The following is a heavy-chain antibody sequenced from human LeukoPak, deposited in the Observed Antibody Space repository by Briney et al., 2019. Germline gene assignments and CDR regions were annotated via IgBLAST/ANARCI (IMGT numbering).Heavy chain of an antibody. V-gene: IGHV3-7*01. CDR3: ARAGGGGYDDY. D-gene: IGHD5-12*01. CDR1: GFTFSSYC. CDR2: INRDGSKK. Sequence: PGGSLRLSCAASGFTFSSYCMSWVRQAPGKGLEWVANINRDGSKKYYVDSVKGRFTLSRDNAKNSLFLQMNSLRAEDTAVYYCARAGGGGYDDYWGQGTLVTVSS. J-gene: IGHJ4*02.